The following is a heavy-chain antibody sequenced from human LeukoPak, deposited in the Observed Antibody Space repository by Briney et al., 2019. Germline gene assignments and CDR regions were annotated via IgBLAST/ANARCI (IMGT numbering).Heavy chain of an antibody. J-gene: IGHJ5*02. Sequence: SETLSLTCTVSGGSVSSGSYYWSWIRQPPGKRLEWIGYIYYTGSTTYNPSLKSRVTMSLDTSKNQFSLKLTSVTAADTAAYYCAREWITGGSYPRWFDPWGQGTLVTVSS. CDR2: IYYTGST. D-gene: IGHD1-26*01. CDR1: GGSVSSGSYY. CDR3: AREWITGGSYPRWFDP. V-gene: IGHV4-61*01.